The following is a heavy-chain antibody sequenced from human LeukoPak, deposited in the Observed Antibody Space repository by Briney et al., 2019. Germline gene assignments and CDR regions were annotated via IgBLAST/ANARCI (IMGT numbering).Heavy chain of an antibody. Sequence: ASVKVSCKASGYTFTGYYMHWVRQAPGQGLEWMGWINPNSGDTNYGQKFQGRVTMTRDTSISTAYMELSRLRSDDTAVYYCARDLILGSSTGHIFDYWGQGTLVTVSS. CDR3: ARDLILGSSTGHIFDY. CDR1: GYTFTGYY. D-gene: IGHD2-2*01. J-gene: IGHJ4*02. CDR2: INPNSGDT. V-gene: IGHV1-2*02.